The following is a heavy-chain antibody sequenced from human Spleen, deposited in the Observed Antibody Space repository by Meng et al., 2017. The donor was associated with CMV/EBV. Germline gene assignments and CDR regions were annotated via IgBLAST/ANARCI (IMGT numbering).Heavy chain of an antibody. CDR3: AKDATYSGSCYDY. J-gene: IGHJ4*02. CDR2: ISGSGGST. CDR1: GFTFSSNA. D-gene: IGHD1-26*01. Sequence: AASGFTFSSNAMIWVRQAPGKGLEWVSTISGSGGSTYYADSVKGRFTISRDSSKNTLYLQMNSLRADDTAVYYCAKDATYSGSCYDYWGQGTLVTVSS. V-gene: IGHV3-23*01.